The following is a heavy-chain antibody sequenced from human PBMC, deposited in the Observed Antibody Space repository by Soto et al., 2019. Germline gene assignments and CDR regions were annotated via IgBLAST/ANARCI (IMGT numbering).Heavy chain of an antibody. CDR3: ARDLAKLRFLELAGMDV. Sequence: PGGSLRLSCAASGFTFSSYAMHWVRQAPGKGLEWVAVISYDGSNKYYADSVKGRFTISRDNSKDTLYLQMNSLRAEDTAVYYCARDLAKLRFLELAGMDVWGQGTTVTVSS. V-gene: IGHV3-30-3*01. J-gene: IGHJ6*02. CDR1: GFTFSSYA. CDR2: ISYDGSNK. D-gene: IGHD3-3*01.